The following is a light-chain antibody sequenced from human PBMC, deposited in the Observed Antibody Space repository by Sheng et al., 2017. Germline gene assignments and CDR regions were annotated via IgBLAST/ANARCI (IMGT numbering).Light chain of an antibody. CDR3: HQYGSSPRT. CDR1: QSVSSY. CDR2: GAS. J-gene: IGKJ2*01. Sequence: EIVLTQSPATLSLSPGERATLSCRASQSVSSYLAWYQQKPGQAPRLLVYGASNRATGIPDRFSGSGSGTDFTLTISRLEPEDFAVYYCHQYGSSPRTFGQGTKLEI. V-gene: IGKV3-20*01.